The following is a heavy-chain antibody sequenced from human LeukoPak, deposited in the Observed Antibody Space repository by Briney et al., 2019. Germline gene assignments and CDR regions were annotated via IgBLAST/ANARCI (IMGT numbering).Heavy chain of an antibody. CDR3: AREARVGGALQY. Sequence: GGSLRLSCAASGLTFSTYWMHGVRQARGKGLAWVARINPDGRIRTYANSVQGRVTIPRDTAKDTLCLQMNSLRAEDTAVYYCAREARVGGALQYWGQGTPVTVS. D-gene: IGHD1-26*01. J-gene: IGHJ4*02. V-gene: IGHV3-74*03. CDR2: INPDGRIR. CDR1: GLTFSTYW.